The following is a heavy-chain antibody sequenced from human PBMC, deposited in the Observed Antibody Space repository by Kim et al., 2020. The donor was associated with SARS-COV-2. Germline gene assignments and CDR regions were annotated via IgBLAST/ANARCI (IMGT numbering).Heavy chain of an antibody. CDR3: ARKYCGGDCLNFDY. Sequence: NPSLKGRVTISVDTSKSQFSLKLSSVTAADTAVYYCARKYCGGDCLNFDYWGQGTLVTVSS. V-gene: IGHV4-34*01. D-gene: IGHD2-21*01. J-gene: IGHJ4*02.